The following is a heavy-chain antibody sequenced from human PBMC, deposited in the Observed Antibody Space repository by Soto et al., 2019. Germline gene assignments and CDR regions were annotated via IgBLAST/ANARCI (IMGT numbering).Heavy chain of an antibody. D-gene: IGHD6-19*01. Sequence: SVKVSCKASGYTFTSYGISWVRQARGQRLERIGWIVVGSTNTNYAQKFQERVTITRDMSTSTAYMELSSLRSEDTAVYYCAADLNWYSSGWLFDYWGQGTLVTVS. CDR2: IVVGSTNT. CDR1: GYTFTSYG. CDR3: AADLNWYSSGWLFDY. J-gene: IGHJ4*02. V-gene: IGHV1-58*02.